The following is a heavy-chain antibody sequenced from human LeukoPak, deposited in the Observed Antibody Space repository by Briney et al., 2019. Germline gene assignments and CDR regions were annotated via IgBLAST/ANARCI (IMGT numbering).Heavy chain of an antibody. J-gene: IGHJ5*02. CDR1: GFTVSHNY. V-gene: IGHV3-53*01. D-gene: IGHD4-17*01. CDR2: THSSGST. Sequence: GGSLRLSCAASGFTVSHNYMSWVRQAPGKGLEWVSATHSSGSTYYADSVKGRFTISRDTSKNTLYLQINSLSVEDTAVYYCIVFGDSNHWGQGTLVTVSS. CDR3: IVFGDSNH.